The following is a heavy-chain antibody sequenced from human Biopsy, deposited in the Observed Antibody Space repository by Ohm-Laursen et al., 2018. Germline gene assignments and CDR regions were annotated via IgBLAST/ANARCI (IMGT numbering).Heavy chain of an antibody. CDR2: IYNTETT. J-gene: IGHJ5*02. Sequence: GTLSLTCAVSGGSISSSTTYYWAWLRQPPGKGLEWIGSIYNTETTFYNPSLKSRVTISVDTSTNQFSLKVSFVTAADTALYFCARHPTGFWFDPWGHGTLVTVSS. CDR1: GGSISSSTTYY. CDR3: ARHPTGFWFDP. V-gene: IGHV4-39*01.